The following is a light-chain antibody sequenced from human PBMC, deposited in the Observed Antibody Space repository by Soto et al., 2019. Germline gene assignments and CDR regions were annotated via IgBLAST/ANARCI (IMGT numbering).Light chain of an antibody. CDR2: DVS. Sequence: QSALTQPASVSGSPGQSITISCTGTSSDVGAYKYVSWYQQHPGKAPKLMIYDVSNRPSGVSNRFSGSKSGNTASLTISGLQAEDGADYYCSSYTSTSTVIFGGGTKLTVL. J-gene: IGLJ2*01. CDR1: SSDVGAYKY. CDR3: SSYTSTSTVI. V-gene: IGLV2-14*01.